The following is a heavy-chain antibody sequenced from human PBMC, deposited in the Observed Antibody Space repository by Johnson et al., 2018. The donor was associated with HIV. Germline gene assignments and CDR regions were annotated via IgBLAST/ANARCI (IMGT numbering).Heavy chain of an antibody. V-gene: IGHV3-NL1*01. J-gene: IGHJ3*02. CDR3: ASPDYERYYGAFDI. D-gene: IGHD3-10*01. Sequence: QVLLVESGGGVVQPGGSLRLSCVVSGFTFSSYGMHWVRQAPGKGLEWVSVIYSGGRTYYADSVKGRFTISRDNSKNTLYLQMNSLRAEDTAVYYCASPDYERYYGAFDIWGQGTMVTVSS. CDR1: GFTFSSYG. CDR2: IYSGGRT.